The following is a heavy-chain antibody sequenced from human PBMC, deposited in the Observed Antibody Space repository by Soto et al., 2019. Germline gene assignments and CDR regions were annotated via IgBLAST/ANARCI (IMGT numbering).Heavy chain of an antibody. D-gene: IGHD7-27*01. V-gene: IGHV1-8*01. Sequence: QVQLVQSGAEVKKPGASVKVSCKASGYTFTSYDINWVRQATGKGLEWLGWMNPNSGNTGYAQKFKGRATTTRNTSISTAYMELGSLRAEDTAVNYCETANWGWYYYYGMDVWGQGTTVTVSS. CDR3: ETANWGWYYYYGMDV. CDR1: GYTFTSYD. CDR2: MNPNSGNT. J-gene: IGHJ6*02.